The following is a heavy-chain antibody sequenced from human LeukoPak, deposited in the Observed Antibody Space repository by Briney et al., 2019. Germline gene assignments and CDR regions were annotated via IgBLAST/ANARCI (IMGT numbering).Heavy chain of an antibody. CDR3: ARGHYDSSGHKSPFDY. CDR2: INHSGST. Sequence: PSQTLSLTCAVYGGSFSGYYWSWIRQPPGKGLEWIGEINHSGSTNYNPSLKSRVTISVDTSKNQFSLKLSSVTAADTAVYYCARGHYDSSGHKSPFDYWGQGTQVTVSS. V-gene: IGHV4-34*01. CDR1: GGSFSGYY. J-gene: IGHJ4*02. D-gene: IGHD3-22*01.